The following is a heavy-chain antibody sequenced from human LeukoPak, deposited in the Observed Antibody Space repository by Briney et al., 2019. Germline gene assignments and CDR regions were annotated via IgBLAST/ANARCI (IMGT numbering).Heavy chain of an antibody. D-gene: IGHD1-7*01. CDR1: GYTFTDYY. Sequence: ASVKVSCKASGYTFTDYYMHWVQQAPGKGLEWMGRVDPEDGETIYAEKFQGRVTITADTSTDTAYMELSGLRSEDTAVYYCATGEVTGTRVAFLYWGQGTLVTVSS. CDR2: VDPEDGET. CDR3: ATGEVTGTRVAFLY. V-gene: IGHV1-69-2*01. J-gene: IGHJ4*02.